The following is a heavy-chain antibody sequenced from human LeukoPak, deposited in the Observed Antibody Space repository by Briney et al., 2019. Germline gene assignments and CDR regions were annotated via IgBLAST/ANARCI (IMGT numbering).Heavy chain of an antibody. D-gene: IGHD3-22*01. Sequence: PGGSLRLSCAASGFTFSSYAMSWVRQAPGKGLEWVSAISGSGGSTYCADSVKGRFTISRDNSKNTLYLQMNSLRAEDTAVYYCAKYRITMIVVGGAFDIWGQGTMVTVSS. J-gene: IGHJ3*02. V-gene: IGHV3-23*01. CDR1: GFTFSSYA. CDR2: ISGSGGST. CDR3: AKYRITMIVVGGAFDI.